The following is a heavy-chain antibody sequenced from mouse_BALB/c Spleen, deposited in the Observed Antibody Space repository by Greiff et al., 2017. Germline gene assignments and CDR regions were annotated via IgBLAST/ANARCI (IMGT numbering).Heavy chain of an antibody. CDR1: GFTFSSYA. V-gene: IGHV5-9-4*01. J-gene: IGHJ3*01. Sequence: EVMLVESGGGLVKPGGSLKLSCAASGFTFSSYAMSWVRQSPEKRLEWVAEISSGGSYTYYPDTVTGRFTISRDNAKNTLYLEMGSLRSEDTAMYYCARAWAYWGQGTLVTVSA. CDR3: ARAWAY. CDR2: ISSGGSYT.